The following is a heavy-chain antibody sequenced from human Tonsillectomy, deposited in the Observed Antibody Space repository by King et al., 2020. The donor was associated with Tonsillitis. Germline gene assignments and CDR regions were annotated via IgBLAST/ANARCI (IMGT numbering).Heavy chain of an antibody. CDR1: GFTFTSSA. D-gene: IGHD3-22*01. Sequence: VQLVESGPEVKKPGTSVKVSCKASGFTFTSSAMQWVRQARGQRLEWIGWIVVGSGNTNYAQKFQERVTITRDMSTSTAYMELSSLRSEDTAVYYCAADAYYYDSSGQRYFDYWGQGTLVTVSS. J-gene: IGHJ4*02. CDR3: AADAYYYDSSGQRYFDY. V-gene: IGHV1-58*02. CDR2: IVVGSGNT.